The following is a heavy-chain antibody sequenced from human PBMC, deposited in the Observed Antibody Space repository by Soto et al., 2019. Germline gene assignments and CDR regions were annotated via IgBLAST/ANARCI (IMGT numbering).Heavy chain of an antibody. Sequence: PSETLSLTCAAYGGSFSGYYWSWIRQAPGKGLAWLGEINHSGSTNYNPSLKSRVTISVDTSKNQFSLKLSSGTAADTAVYYCARGRAEITIFGVVTPADYGMDVWGQGTTVTVSS. J-gene: IGHJ6*02. V-gene: IGHV4-34*01. CDR3: ARGRAEITIFGVVTPADYGMDV. D-gene: IGHD3-3*01. CDR2: INHSGST. CDR1: GGSFSGYY.